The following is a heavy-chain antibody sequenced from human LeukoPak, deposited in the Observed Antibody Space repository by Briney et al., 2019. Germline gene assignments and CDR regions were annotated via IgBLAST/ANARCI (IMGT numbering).Heavy chain of an antibody. Sequence: ASVNVSCKASGYTFTSYYMHWVRQAPGQGLEWMGIINPSGGSTSYAQKFQGRVTMTTDTSTSTAYKELSSLRSEDTAVYYCARGSNLDYGVQIDYWGQGTLVTVSS. J-gene: IGHJ4*02. V-gene: IGHV1-46*01. CDR2: INPSGGST. CDR1: GYTFTSYY. D-gene: IGHD4-17*01. CDR3: ARGSNLDYGVQIDY.